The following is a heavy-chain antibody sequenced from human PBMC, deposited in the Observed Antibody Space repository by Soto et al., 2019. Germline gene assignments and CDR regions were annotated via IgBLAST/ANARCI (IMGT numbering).Heavy chain of an antibody. Sequence: SVKVSCKASGGTFSSYAISWVRQAPGQGLEWMGGIIPIFGTANYAQKFQGRVTITADESTSTAYMELSSLRSEDTAVYYCARELSPSVAAAGSDYWGQGTLVTVS. CDR2: IIPIFGTA. D-gene: IGHD6-13*01. CDR1: GGTFSSYA. V-gene: IGHV1-69*13. J-gene: IGHJ4*02. CDR3: ARELSPSVAAAGSDY.